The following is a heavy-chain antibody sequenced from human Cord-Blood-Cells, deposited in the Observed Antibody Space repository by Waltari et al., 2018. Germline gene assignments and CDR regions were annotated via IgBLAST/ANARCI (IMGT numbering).Heavy chain of an antibody. CDR3: ARTYYDFWSGYDAFDI. J-gene: IGHJ3*02. CDR1: GYSFTSYW. D-gene: IGHD3-3*01. V-gene: IGHV5-51*01. Sequence: EVQLVQSGAEVKKPGESLKISCKGSGYSFTSYWIGWVRQLPGKGLEWMGIIDPGYSDTRYSPSFQGQVTISADKSISTAYLQWSSLKASDTAMYYCARTYYDFWSGYDAFDIWGQGTMVTVSS. CDR2: IDPGYSDT.